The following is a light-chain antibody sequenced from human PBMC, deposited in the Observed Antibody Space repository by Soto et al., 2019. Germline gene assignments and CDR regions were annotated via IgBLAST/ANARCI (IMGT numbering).Light chain of an antibody. CDR1: QGISSA. Sequence: AIQLTQSPSSLSASVGDIATITCRASQGISSALAWYQQKPGKAPTLLLYAASSLESGVPSRFSGSGSGTAFTLTISSLQPHDVAAEYCQHVNSYPFTFGPGTKVDIK. J-gene: IGKJ3*01. CDR2: AAS. CDR3: QHVNSYPFT. V-gene: IGKV1-13*02.